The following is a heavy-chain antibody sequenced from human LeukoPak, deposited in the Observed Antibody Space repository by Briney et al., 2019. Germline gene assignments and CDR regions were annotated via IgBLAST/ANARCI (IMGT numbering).Heavy chain of an antibody. D-gene: IGHD1-26*01. CDR1: GYSMKYDY. CDR3: ARDNSGSYPPIFDS. J-gene: IGHJ4*02. V-gene: IGHV4-4*07. Sequence: SETLSLTCTVSGYSMKYDYWSWVRQHAGKGLEWIARIYTGGTTNYNPSLKNRATISVDKSNNQFSLKLTSVTAADTAIYYCARDNSGSYPPIFDSWGQGTLVTVSS. CDR2: IYTGGTT.